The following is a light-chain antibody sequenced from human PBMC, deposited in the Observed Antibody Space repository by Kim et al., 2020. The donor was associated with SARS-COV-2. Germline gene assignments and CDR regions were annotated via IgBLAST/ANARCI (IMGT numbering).Light chain of an antibody. V-gene: IGKV1-6*01. CDR3: LQDYDYPLA. Sequence: AIQMTQSPSSLSASVGDRVTITCRASQAIRNDLGWYQQRPGKAPKLLIYAASSLQSGVPSRFSGSGSGTDFTLTISNLQPEDFATYYCLQDYDYPLAFGQGTKLEI. CDR1: QAIRND. CDR2: AAS. J-gene: IGKJ2*01.